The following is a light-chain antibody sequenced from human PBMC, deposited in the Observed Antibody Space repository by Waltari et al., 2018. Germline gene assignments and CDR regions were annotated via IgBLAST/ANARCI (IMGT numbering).Light chain of an antibody. J-gene: IGKJ4*01. CDR2: DAS. V-gene: IGKV3-20*01. CDR1: QTVPRDS. Sequence: EIVLTQSPGTLTLSPGDRATLSCRASQTVPRDSLACYHQKPGQAPRLLIYDASNRATGIPDRFSGSGSGTDFTLTISRLEPEDFALYYCQQYANSPLTFGGGTKVEIK. CDR3: QQYANSPLT.